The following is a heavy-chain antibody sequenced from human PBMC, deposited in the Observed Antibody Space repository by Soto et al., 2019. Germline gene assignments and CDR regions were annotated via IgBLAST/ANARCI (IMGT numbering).Heavy chain of an antibody. Sequence: EEQLVESGGGLVKPGGSLRLSCAASGFTFSDFAMNWVRQAPGKGLEWVSTISGTSGNYIYYADSVKGRFTISRYNALISLFRQMNSLRADVTAVYYCARASPGLDFWGHGSMFFFSS. J-gene: IGHJ6*02. CDR3: ARASPGLDF. V-gene: IGHV3-21*01. CDR2: ISGTSGNYI. CDR1: GFTFSDFA. D-gene: IGHD6-6*01.